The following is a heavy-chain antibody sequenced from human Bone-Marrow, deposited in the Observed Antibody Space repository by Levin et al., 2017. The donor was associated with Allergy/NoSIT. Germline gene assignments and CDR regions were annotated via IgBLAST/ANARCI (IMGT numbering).Heavy chain of an antibody. CDR1: GFTFSNAW. CDR2: IKSKTDGGTT. D-gene: IGHD6-13*01. CDR3: TTAWYSSSWYGFYKQGGPGVF. Sequence: GGSLRLSCAASGFTFSNAWMSWVRQAPGKGLEWVGRIKSKTDGGTTDYAAPVKGRFTISRDDSKNTLYLQMNSLKTEDTAVYYCTTAWYSSSWYGFYKQGGPGVFGGQGTLVTVSS. J-gene: IGHJ4*02. V-gene: IGHV3-15*01.